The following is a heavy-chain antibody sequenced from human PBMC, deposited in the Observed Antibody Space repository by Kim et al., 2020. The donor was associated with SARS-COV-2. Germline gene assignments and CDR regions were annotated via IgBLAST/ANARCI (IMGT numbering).Heavy chain of an antibody. J-gene: IGHJ5*02. V-gene: IGHV3-11*05. D-gene: IGHD3-3*01. CDR3: ARGYDFWSGYYRFDP. Sequence: DSVKGRFTISRDNAKNSLYLQMNSLRAEDTAVYYCARGYDFWSGYYRFDPWGQGTLVTVSS.